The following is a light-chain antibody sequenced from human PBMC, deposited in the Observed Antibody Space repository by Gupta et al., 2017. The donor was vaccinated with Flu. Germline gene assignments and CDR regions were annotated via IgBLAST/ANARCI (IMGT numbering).Light chain of an antibody. CDR2: KIF. Sequence: DVVMTQSTLSLPVTLGQPASISRRSSESLVHSDENTYRNWFQQKPGQSPRRLIYKIFNRDSGVPDRFSGSLSGTDFTLKISRVEAEDVAAIYYCMQATHWPYTFGQETKLEIK. CDR3: MQATHWPYT. CDR1: ESLVHSDENTY. J-gene: IGKJ2*01. V-gene: IGKV2-30*02.